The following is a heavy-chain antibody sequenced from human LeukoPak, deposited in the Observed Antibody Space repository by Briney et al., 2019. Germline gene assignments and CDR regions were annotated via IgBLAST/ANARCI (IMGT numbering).Heavy chain of an antibody. Sequence: SETLSLTCTVSGGSISSSSYYWGWIRQPPGKGLEWIGSIYYSGSTYYNPSLKSRVTISVDTSKNQFSLKLSSVTAADTAVYYCARVRGIAAAVLGAFDYWGQGTLVTVSS. CDR2: IYYSGST. CDR1: GGSISSSSYY. D-gene: IGHD6-13*01. J-gene: IGHJ4*02. V-gene: IGHV4-39*07. CDR3: ARVRGIAAAVLGAFDY.